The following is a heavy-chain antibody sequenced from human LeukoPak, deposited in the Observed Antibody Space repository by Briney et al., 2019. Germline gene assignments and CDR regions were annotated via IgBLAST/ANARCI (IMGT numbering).Heavy chain of an antibody. CDR3: ARDERYSTTWYPYY. J-gene: IGHJ4*02. V-gene: IGHV4-59*12. Sequence: PSETLSLTCIISGGSISDYYWGWIRQPPGKGLEWIGYVHSNGDTDYNPSLKSRCTMSVDTSKNQFSLKLSSVTAADTAVYYCARDERYSTTWYPYYWGRGTLVTVSS. CDR2: VHSNGDT. D-gene: IGHD6-13*01. CDR1: GGSISDYY.